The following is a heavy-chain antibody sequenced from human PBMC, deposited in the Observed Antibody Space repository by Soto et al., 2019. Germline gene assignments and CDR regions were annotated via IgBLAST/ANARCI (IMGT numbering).Heavy chain of an antibody. Sequence: EVQLLESGGGLVQPGGSLRLSCAASGFTFSSYAMSWVRQAPGKGLEWVSAISGSGGSTYYADSVKGRFTISRDNSKNTLYLQMNSLRAEDTAVYYCAKETRAKYYYDSSAMEAFDIWGQGTMVTVSS. CDR2: ISGSGGST. J-gene: IGHJ3*02. D-gene: IGHD3-22*01. V-gene: IGHV3-23*01. CDR3: AKETRAKYYYDSSAMEAFDI. CDR1: GFTFSSYA.